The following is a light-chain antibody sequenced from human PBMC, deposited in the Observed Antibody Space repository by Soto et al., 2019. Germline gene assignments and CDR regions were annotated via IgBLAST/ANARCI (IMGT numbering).Light chain of an antibody. V-gene: IGKV3-20*01. J-gene: IGKJ1*01. CDR1: QSVSSNY. CDR2: AAS. CDR3: QQYGTSLWT. Sequence: EMVLTQSPGTLSLSPGERATLSCRAGQSVSSNYLAWYQQKPGQAPRLLIYAASSRATGIPDRFSGSGSGTDFTLTISRLEPEDFAVYYCQQYGTSLWTFGQGTKVDIK.